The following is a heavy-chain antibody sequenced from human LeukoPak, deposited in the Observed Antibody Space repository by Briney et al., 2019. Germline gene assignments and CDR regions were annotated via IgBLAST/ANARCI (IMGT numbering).Heavy chain of an antibody. CDR3: AREGRCGGDCYYDY. CDR2: IDGSSRSR. J-gene: IGHJ4*02. CDR1: GFTFSSYG. D-gene: IGHD2-21*02. V-gene: IGHV3-48*01. Sequence: GGSLRLSCAASGFTFSSYGMNWVRQAPGKGLEWVSYIDGSSRSRYYADSVKGRFTISRDNSKNTLYLQMNSLRAEDAAVYYCAREGRCGGDCYYDYWGQGTLVTVSS.